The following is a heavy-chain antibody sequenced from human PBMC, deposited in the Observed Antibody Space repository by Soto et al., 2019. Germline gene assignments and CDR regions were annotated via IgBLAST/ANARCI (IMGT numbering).Heavy chain of an antibody. V-gene: IGHV3-33*01. Sequence: QVQLVESGGGVVQPGRSLRLSCAASGFTFSSYGMHWVRQAQGKGLEWVAVIWYDGSNKYYADYVKGRLTISRDNSKNPLYLQMNSLRAEDTAVYYCARHRHSDFWSGSIDYWGQGTLVTVSS. CDR1: GFTFSSYG. J-gene: IGHJ4*02. CDR2: IWYDGSNK. D-gene: IGHD3-3*01. CDR3: ARHRHSDFWSGSIDY.